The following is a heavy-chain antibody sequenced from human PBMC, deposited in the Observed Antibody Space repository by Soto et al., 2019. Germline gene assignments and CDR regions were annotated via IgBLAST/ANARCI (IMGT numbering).Heavy chain of an antibody. D-gene: IGHD3-3*01. CDR2: INAAYGNT. Sequence: QVQLVQSGAEVKKPGASVKVSCKASGYTFTNYAIHWVRQAPGQRLEWMGWINAAYGNTQYSQKFQGRVTITRDTFATTAYMELSSLRSEDTAVYYCAKDSIFVQGSMDVWGKGTTVIVSS. V-gene: IGHV1-3*01. J-gene: IGHJ6*03. CDR1: GYTFTNYA. CDR3: AKDSIFVQGSMDV.